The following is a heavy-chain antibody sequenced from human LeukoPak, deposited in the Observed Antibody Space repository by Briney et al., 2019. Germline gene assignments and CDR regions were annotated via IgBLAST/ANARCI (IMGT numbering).Heavy chain of an antibody. V-gene: IGHV3-23*01. CDR3: ARSSGYPSIFDY. D-gene: IGHD3-22*01. CDR1: GFTFSSYA. Sequence: GGSLRLSCAASGFTFSSYAMSLVRQAPGKGLEWVSAISGSGGSTYYADSVKGRFTISRDNSKNTLYLQMNSLRAEDTAVYYCARSSGYPSIFDYWGQGTLVTVSS. J-gene: IGHJ4*02. CDR2: ISGSGGST.